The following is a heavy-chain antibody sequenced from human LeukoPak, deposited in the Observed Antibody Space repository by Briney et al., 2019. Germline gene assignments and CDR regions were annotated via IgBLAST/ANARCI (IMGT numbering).Heavy chain of an antibody. D-gene: IGHD6-13*01. CDR3: AKGGSSWYFDY. V-gene: IGHV4-59*12. J-gene: IGHJ4*02. Sequence: SETLSLTCTVSGGSISSYYWSWIRQPPGKGLEWIGYIYYSGSTNYNPSLKSRVTISVDTSKNQFSLKLSSVTAADTALYYCAKGGSSWYFDYWGQGTLVTVSS. CDR1: GGSISSYY. CDR2: IYYSGST.